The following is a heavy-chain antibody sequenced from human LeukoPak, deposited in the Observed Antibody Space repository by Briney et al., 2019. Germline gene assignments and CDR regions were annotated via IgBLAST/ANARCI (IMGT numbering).Heavy chain of an antibody. J-gene: IGHJ3*02. V-gene: IGHV1-69*04. CDR1: GGTFSSYA. Sequence: SVKVSCKASGGTFSSYAISWVRQAPGQGLEWMGRIIPILGIANYAQKFQGRVTITADKSTSTAYMELSSLRSEDTAVYYCARGKVVRDAFDIWGQGTMVTVSS. CDR3: ARGKVVRDAFDI. CDR2: IIPILGIA. D-gene: IGHD2-15*01.